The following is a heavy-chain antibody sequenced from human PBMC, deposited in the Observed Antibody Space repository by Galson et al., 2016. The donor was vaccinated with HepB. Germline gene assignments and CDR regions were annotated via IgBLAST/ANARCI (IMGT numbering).Heavy chain of an antibody. CDR1: GGSVSSGSYY. Sequence: ETLSLTCTVSGGSVSSGSYYWSWVRQPPGKALEWIGYILYSGNTNYNPSLWSRVTISLDTSRNQFSLNLRSVTAADTALYYCASPIHLWALEYWGQGTLVTVSS. D-gene: IGHD5-18*01. V-gene: IGHV4-61*01. CDR2: ILYSGNT. J-gene: IGHJ4*02. CDR3: ASPIHLWALEY.